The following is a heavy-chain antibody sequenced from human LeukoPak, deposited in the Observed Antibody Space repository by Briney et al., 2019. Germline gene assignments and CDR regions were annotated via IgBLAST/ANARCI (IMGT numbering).Heavy chain of an antibody. CDR2: IYTSGST. D-gene: IGHD2-2*01. J-gene: IGHJ4*02. V-gene: IGHV4-61*02. Sequence: SETLSLTCTVSGGSISSGSYYWSWIRQPAGKGLEWIGRIYTSGSTNYNPSLKSRVTISVDTSKNQFSLKLSSVTAADTAVYYCARDLSGSSTSPYYFDYWGQGTLVTVSS. CDR1: GGSISSGSYY. CDR3: ARDLSGSSTSPYYFDY.